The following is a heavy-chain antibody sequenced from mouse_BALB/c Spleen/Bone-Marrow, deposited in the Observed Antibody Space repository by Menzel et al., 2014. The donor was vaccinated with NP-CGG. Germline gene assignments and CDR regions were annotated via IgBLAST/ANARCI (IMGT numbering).Heavy chain of an antibody. Sequence: QVQLQQSGPELVKPGASVKMSCKASGYSFTSYYIHWVKQRPGQGLEWIGWIFPGSDNTKYNEKFKGKATLTADTSSSTAYMHLSSLTSEDAAVYFCARDWDEYYFDYWGQGTPLTVSS. J-gene: IGHJ2*01. CDR3: ARDWDEYYFDY. CDR1: GYSFTSYY. V-gene: IGHV1-66*01. CDR2: IFPGSDNT. D-gene: IGHD4-1*01.